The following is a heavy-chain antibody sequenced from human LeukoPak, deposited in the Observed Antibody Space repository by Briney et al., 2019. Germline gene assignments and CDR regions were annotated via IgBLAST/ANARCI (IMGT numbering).Heavy chain of an antibody. Sequence: PGGSLRLSCAVSGFTFSDYSMTWIRQAPGKGLEWVSYISSAARTTYYADSVKGRFTISRDNAKNSLYLQMNSLRAEDTAVYYCARELDSSGYFDYWGQGTLVTVSS. J-gene: IGHJ4*02. CDR1: GFTFSDYS. CDR3: ARELDSSGYFDY. V-gene: IGHV3-11*01. D-gene: IGHD3-22*01. CDR2: ISSAARTT.